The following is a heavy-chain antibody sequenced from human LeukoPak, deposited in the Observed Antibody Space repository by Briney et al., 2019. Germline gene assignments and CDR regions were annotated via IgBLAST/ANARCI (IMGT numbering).Heavy chain of an antibody. J-gene: IGHJ4*02. D-gene: IGHD3-3*01. CDR3: ARVDDFWCGSYYFDY. V-gene: IGHV5-51*01. CDR2: IYPGDSDT. Sequence: GESLKISCKCSGYSFTSYWIGWVRPMPGKGLEWMGIIYPGDSDTRYSPSFQGQVTISADKSISTAYLQWSSLKASDTAMYYCARVDDFWCGSYYFDYWGQGTLVTVSS. CDR1: GYSFTSYW.